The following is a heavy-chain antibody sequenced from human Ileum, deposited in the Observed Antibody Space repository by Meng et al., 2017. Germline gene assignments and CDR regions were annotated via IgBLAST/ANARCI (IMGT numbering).Heavy chain of an antibody. J-gene: IGHJ4*02. CDR2: IYHSGST. Sequence: QLQLQESGPGLVKPSETLSLTCTVPGGSISSSNYYWDWIRQPPGKGLEWIGAIYHSGSTSYNPSLQSRVTMFVDTSKNQFSLMLTSVTATDTAVYYCARRRGGSGRDCWGQGTLVTVSS. CDR1: GGSISSSNYY. V-gene: IGHV4-39*01. D-gene: IGHD3-10*01. CDR3: ARRRGGSGRDC.